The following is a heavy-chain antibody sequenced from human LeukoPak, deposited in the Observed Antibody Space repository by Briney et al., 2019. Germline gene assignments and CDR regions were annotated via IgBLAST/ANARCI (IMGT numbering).Heavy chain of an antibody. V-gene: IGHV3-23*01. CDR3: AKEYSYCGGDCYTIGFDP. CDR2: ISGSGGST. Sequence: GGSLRLSCAASGFTFSSVWMSWVRQAPGKGLEWVSAISGSGGSTYYADSVKGRFTISRDNSKNTLYLQMNSLRAEDTAVYYCAKEYSYCGGDCYTIGFDPWGQGTLVTVSS. CDR1: GFTFSSVW. J-gene: IGHJ5*02. D-gene: IGHD2-21*02.